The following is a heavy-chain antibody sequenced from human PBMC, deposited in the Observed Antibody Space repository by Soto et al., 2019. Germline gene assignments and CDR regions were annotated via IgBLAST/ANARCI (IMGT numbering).Heavy chain of an antibody. CDR1: GGSFSGYY. D-gene: IGHD3-10*01. CDR3: ARSREVIWFGELYRLNWFDP. Sequence: SETLSLTCAVYGGSFSGYYLSWIRQPPGKGLEWIGEINHSGSTNYNPSLKSRVTISVDTSTNQFSLKLSSVTAADTAVYYCARSREVIWFGELYRLNWFDPWGQGTLVTVSS. CDR2: INHSGST. J-gene: IGHJ5*02. V-gene: IGHV4-34*01.